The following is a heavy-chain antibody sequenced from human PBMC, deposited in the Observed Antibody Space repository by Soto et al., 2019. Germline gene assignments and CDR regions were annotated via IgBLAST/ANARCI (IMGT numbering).Heavy chain of an antibody. D-gene: IGHD1-26*01. CDR2: IWHDGNNK. CDR1: GFTFSNYG. CDR3: ASDLVGASDSYGLDV. Sequence: PXGSLQLSCAASGFTFSNYGMHWVRQAPGKGLEWVAIIWHDGNNKYYADSVRGRFIISRDNSKNRLYLQMNSLRAEDTAVYYCASDLVGASDSYGLDVWGQGTPVTVSS. J-gene: IGHJ6*02. V-gene: IGHV3-33*01.